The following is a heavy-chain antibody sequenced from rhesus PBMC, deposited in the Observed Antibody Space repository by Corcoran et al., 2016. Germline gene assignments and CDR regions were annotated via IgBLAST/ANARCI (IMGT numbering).Heavy chain of an antibody. V-gene: IGHV4S11*01. Sequence: QVQLQESGPAVVKPSETLSLTCAVSGGSISSSYWSWIRQAPGKGLEWLGYIGGSGGSTNYNASLKSRVTLSVDTSKNQLSLKLSSVTAADTAVYYCARRDNRCDVWGPGVLVTVSS. J-gene: IGHJ5-1*01. CDR3: ARRDNRCDV. CDR1: GGSISSSY. CDR2: IGGSGGST.